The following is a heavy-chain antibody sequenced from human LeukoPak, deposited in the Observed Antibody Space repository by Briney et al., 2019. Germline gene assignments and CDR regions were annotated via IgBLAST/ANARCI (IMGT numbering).Heavy chain of an antibody. Sequence: SETLSLTCAVYGGSFSGYYWSWIRQPPGKGLEWIGSIYYSGSTYYNPSLKSRVTISVDTSKNQFSLKLSSVTAADTAVYYCARQRAPDDFWSGYYLDYWGQGTLVTVSS. V-gene: IGHV4-34*01. D-gene: IGHD3-3*01. CDR3: ARQRAPDDFWSGYYLDY. J-gene: IGHJ4*02. CDR2: IYYSGST. CDR1: GGSFSGYY.